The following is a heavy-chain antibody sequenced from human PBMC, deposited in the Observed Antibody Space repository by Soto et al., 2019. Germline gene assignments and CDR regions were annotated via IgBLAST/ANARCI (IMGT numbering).Heavy chain of an antibody. CDR3: ASSRGSTSFDY. J-gene: IGHJ4*02. Sequence: PSETLSLTCAVSNFSITSGFYWGWLRQPPGKGLEWIGSIFHTGSTYYQPSLKSRVTISLDRSKNQFSLKLSSVTAADTAVYYCASSRGSTSFDYWGQGTLVTVSS. V-gene: IGHV4-38-2*01. CDR1: NFSITSGFY. CDR2: IFHTGST. D-gene: IGHD2-2*01.